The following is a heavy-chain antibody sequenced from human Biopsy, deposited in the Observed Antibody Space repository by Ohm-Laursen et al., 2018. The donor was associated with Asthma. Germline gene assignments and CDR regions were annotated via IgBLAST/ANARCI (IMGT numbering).Heavy chain of an antibody. D-gene: IGHD3-22*01. CDR2: ISSSGSTK. CDR3: ARGDSSNWSHYYFDY. J-gene: IGHJ4*02. V-gene: IGHV3-11*01. CDR1: GFSFSDYY. Sequence: SLRLSCAASGFSFSDYYMTWMRQAPGKGLEWVSSISSSGSTKYPAESVQGRFTISRDYSKNTLYLQMHSLRAEDTAVYYCARGDSSNWSHYYFDYWGQGTLVTVSS.